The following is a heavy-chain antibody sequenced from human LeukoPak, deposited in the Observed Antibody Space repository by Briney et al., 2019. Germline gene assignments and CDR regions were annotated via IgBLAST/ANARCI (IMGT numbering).Heavy chain of an antibody. D-gene: IGHD5-24*01. CDR2: ISSRNSFI. CDR1: GINFSDYT. Sequence: GGSLRLSCEGSGINFSDYTMNWVRQAPGKGLEWDSSISSRNSFIHYADSVKGRSTISRDNAKNSLYLQMDSLRAEDTAVYYCTRAQFRYWGQGTLVTVSS. J-gene: IGHJ4*02. CDR3: TRAQFRY. V-gene: IGHV3-21*01.